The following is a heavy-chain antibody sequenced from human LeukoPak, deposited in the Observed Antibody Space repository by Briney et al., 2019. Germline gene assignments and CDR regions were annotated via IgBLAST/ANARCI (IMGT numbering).Heavy chain of an antibody. Sequence: ASVKVSCKVSGYTLIALSIHWVRQAPGRGLEWMGGFDPEYGEKIYAQKFQGRFTMTEDTSTDTAYMELSSLRSDDTAVYYCASGFAYQYFDSWGQGTLVTVSS. CDR1: GYTLIALS. V-gene: IGHV1-24*01. J-gene: IGHJ4*02. CDR3: ASGFAYQYFDS. D-gene: IGHD2-2*01. CDR2: FDPEYGEK.